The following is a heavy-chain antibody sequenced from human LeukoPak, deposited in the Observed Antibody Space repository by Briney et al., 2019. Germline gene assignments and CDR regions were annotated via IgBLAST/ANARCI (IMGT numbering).Heavy chain of an antibody. V-gene: IGHV1-2*02. CDR1: RFTFTYKY. Sequence: GASVKVSCKCSRFTFTYKYIHWVRQAPGQGLEWMGWINPYSGAINYAQKFQGRVTLTRDTSISTAYMELSRLTSGDTAVYYCARAPKCQMLLDYWGQGTLITVSS. CDR3: ARAPKCQMLLDY. J-gene: IGHJ4*02. CDR2: INPYSGAI. D-gene: IGHD3-16*01.